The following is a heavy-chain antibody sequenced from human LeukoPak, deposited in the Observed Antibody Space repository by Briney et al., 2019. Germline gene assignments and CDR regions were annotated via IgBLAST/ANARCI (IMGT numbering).Heavy chain of an antibody. CDR3: ARHVWDTMKEYAFDI. D-gene: IGHD3-22*01. Sequence: GSLRLSCAASGFTFSSYWMSWVRQPPGKGLEWIGSIYYSGSTYYNPSLKSRVTISVDTSKNQFSLKLSSVTAADTAVYYCARHVWDTMKEYAFDIWGQGTMVTVSS. V-gene: IGHV4-39*01. J-gene: IGHJ3*02. CDR1: GFTFSSYW. CDR2: IYYSGST.